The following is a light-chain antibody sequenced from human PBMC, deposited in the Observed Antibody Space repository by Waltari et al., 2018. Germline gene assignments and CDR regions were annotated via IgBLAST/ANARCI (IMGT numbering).Light chain of an antibody. V-gene: IGKV3-20*01. Sequence: EIVLTQSPGTLSLSPGERATLSCRASQSLSRSRLAWYLHKPGQAPWLLIYGASSRATGIPDRFSGSGSGTDFSLTISRVEPEDFAVYYCQQYGSSVMYTFGQGTKLEIK. CDR1: QSLSRSR. J-gene: IGKJ2*01. CDR3: QQYGSSVMYT. CDR2: GAS.